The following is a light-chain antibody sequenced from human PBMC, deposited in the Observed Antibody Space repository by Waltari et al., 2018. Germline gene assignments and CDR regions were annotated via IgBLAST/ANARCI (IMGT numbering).Light chain of an antibody. V-gene: IGKV3-11*01. Sequence: EVVLTQSPATLSSSPGDRATLSCRASQTVSTHLAWYHQKPGQAPRLLIHDASNRATGIPARFSGSGSGTDFTLTISSLEPDDFGLYYCQQRSSWPLTFGGGSKVEIK. CDR1: QTVSTH. J-gene: IGKJ4*01. CDR3: QQRSSWPLT. CDR2: DAS.